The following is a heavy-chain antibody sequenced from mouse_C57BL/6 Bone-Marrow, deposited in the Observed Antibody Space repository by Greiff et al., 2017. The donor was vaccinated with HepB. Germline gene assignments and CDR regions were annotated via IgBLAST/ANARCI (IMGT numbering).Heavy chain of an antibody. CDR3: AREGHYFAY. D-gene: IGHD1-2*01. CDR1: GYTFTSYW. V-gene: IGHV1-50*01. Sequence: QVQLQQPGAELVKPGASVKLSCKASGYTFTSYWMQWVKQRPGRGLEWIGEIDPSDSYTNYNQKFKGKTTLTVDTSSSTAYMQLRSLTSEDSAVYYCAREGHYFAYWGQGTLVTVSA. CDR2: IDPSDSYT. J-gene: IGHJ3*01.